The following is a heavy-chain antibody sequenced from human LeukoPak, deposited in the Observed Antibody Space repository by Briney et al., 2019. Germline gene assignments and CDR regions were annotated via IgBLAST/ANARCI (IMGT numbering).Heavy chain of an antibody. Sequence: PGGSLTLSCAASGFTFSSYGIHWVRQAPGKGLEWVAFIRYDGSNKYYADSVKGRFTISRDNSKNTLYLQMNSLRAEDTAVYYCARGLSGVTGYTYGRGIDYWGQGTLVTVSS. D-gene: IGHD5-18*01. CDR3: ARGLSGVTGYTYGRGIDY. CDR1: GFTFSSYG. J-gene: IGHJ4*02. CDR2: IRYDGSNK. V-gene: IGHV3-30*02.